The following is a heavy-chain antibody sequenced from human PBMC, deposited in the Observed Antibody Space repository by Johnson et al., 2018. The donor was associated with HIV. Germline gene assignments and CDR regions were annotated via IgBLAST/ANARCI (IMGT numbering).Heavy chain of an antibody. D-gene: IGHD6-13*01. CDR2: IYSGGST. J-gene: IGHJ3*02. Sequence: VQLVESGGGLVQPGGSLRLSCAASGFTVSSNYMTWVRQAPGKGLEWVSVIYSGGSTYYADSVQGRFTISRDNSKNTLYLQMNSLRAEDTAVYYCARFSSSWYGRGRAGAFDIWGQGTMVTVSS. CDR3: ARFSSSWYGRGRAGAFDI. CDR1: GFTVSSNY. V-gene: IGHV3-66*01.